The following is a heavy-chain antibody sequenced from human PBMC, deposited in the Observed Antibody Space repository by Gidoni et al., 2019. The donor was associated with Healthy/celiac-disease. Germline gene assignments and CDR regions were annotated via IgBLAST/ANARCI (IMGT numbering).Heavy chain of an antibody. CDR3: ARRERGTDYYDSSGFSY. CDR1: GYTFTSYG. J-gene: IGHJ4*02. V-gene: IGHV1-18*01. CDR2: ISAYNGNT. D-gene: IGHD3-22*01. Sequence: QVQLVQSGAEVKKPGASVKVSCKASGYTFTSYGISWVRQAPGPGLEWMGWISAYNGNTNYEQKLQGRVTMTTDTSTSTAYMELRSLRSDDTAVYYCARRERGTDYYDSSGFSYWGQGTLVTVSS.